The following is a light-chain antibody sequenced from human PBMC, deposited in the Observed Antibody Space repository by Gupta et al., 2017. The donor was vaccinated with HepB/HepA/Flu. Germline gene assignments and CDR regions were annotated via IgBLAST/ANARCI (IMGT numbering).Light chain of an antibody. V-gene: IGLV2-11*01. CDR3: CSYAGSYPVI. J-gene: IGLJ2*01. Sequence: QSALTQPRSVSGYPGQSVIISCTGTSSDVGGYNYVSWYQQHPGKAPKLMIYDVSKRPSGVPDRFSGSKSGNTASLTISGLQAEDEADYYCCSYAGSYPVIFGGGTKLTVL. CDR2: DVS. CDR1: SSDVGGYNY.